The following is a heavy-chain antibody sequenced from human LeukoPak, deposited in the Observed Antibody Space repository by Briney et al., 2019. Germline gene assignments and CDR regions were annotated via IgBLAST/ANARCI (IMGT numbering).Heavy chain of an antibody. CDR3: AKDPGDSSGYYFDY. V-gene: IGHV3-74*01. CDR2: INSGGTVT. CDR1: GFTFSDFW. J-gene: IGHJ4*02. Sequence: PGGSLRLSCAASGFTFSDFWMHWVRQAPGKGLVWVSRINSGGTVTNYADSVKGRLTISRDNAKNTLYLQMNSLRAEDTAVYYCAKDPGDSSGYYFDYWGQGTLVTVSS. D-gene: IGHD3-22*01.